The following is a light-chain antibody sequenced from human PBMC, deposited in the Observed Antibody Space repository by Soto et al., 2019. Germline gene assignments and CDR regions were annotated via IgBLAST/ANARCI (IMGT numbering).Light chain of an antibody. CDR2: GAS. J-gene: IGKJ5*01. V-gene: IGKV3-20*01. CDR1: QSVSSNY. Sequence: SQSVSSNYLAWYQQKTGQTPRLLIYGASSRATGIPDRFSGSGSGRHFTLTISRLEPEEFAVDYCQSHVTSPLNYGQGTRLEIK. CDR3: QSHVTSPLN.